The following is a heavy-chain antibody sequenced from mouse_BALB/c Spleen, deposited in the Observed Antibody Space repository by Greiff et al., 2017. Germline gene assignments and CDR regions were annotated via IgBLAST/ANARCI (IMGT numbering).Heavy chain of an antibody. V-gene: IGHV5-17*02. D-gene: IGHD1-1*01. Sequence: EVKLMESGGGLVQPGGSRKLSCAASGFTFSSFGMHWVRQAPEKGLEWVAYISSGSSTIYYADTVKGRFTISRDNPKNTLFLQMTSLRSEDTAMYYCARSVATEAMDYWGQGTSVTVSS. CDR1: GFTFSSFG. CDR3: ARSVATEAMDY. CDR2: ISSGSSTI. J-gene: IGHJ4*01.